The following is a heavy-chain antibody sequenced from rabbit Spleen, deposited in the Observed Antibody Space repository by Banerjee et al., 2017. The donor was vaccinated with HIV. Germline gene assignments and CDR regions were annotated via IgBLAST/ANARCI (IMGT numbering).Heavy chain of an antibody. CDR1: GFTLSSYG. CDR2: IDPVFGIA. Sequence: QLVESGGGLVQPGGSLKLSCKASGFTLSSYGVNWVRQAPGKGLEWIGYIDPVFGIAVYASWVNGRFTISRDNAQNTLYLQLNSLTAADTATYVCVREVYHILGLWGPGPLSPS. D-gene: IGHD1-1*01. V-gene: IGHV1S7*01. J-gene: IGHJ4*01. CDR3: VREVYHILGL.